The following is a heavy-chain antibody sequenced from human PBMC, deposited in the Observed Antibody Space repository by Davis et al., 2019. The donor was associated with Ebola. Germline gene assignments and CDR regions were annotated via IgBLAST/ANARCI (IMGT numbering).Heavy chain of an antibody. V-gene: IGHV3-21*01. CDR3: ARDPLGGGWFDP. D-gene: IGHD3-16*01. Sequence: GESLKISCAASGFTFSSYSMNWVRQAPGKGLEWVSSISSSSSYIYYADSVKGRFTISRDNAKNSLYLQMNSLRAEDTAVYYCARDPLGGGWFDPWGQGTLVTVSS. CDR2: ISSSSSYI. J-gene: IGHJ5*02. CDR1: GFTFSSYS.